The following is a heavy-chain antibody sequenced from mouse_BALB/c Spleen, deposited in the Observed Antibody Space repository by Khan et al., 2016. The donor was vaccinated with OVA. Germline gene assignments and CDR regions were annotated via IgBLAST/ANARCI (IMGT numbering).Heavy chain of an antibody. CDR2: VSTGGGYT. D-gene: IGHD1-1*01. CDR1: GFTFSTYG. J-gene: IGHJ3*01. V-gene: IGHV5-6*02. Sequence: DVMLVESGGDLVKPGGSLKLSCAASGFTFSTYGMSWVRQTPDKRLEWVATVSTGGGYTYYTDSVQGRFTIYRDNAKTTLYLPMSSLKSEEPAMFCCARLTYYYDSEGFAYWGQGTLVTVSA. CDR3: ARLTYYYDSEGFAY.